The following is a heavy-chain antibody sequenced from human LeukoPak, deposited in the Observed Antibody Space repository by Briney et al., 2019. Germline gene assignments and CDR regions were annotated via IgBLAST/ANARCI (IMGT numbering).Heavy chain of an antibody. V-gene: IGHV3-23*01. Sequence: GGSLRLSCEASGFTFSNYAINWVRQVPGKGLEWVSAISGSGGSTYYADSVKGRFTISRDNSKNTLYLQMNSLRAEDTAVYYCAKSRGIVVADYWGQGTLVTVSS. CDR3: AKSRGIVVADY. CDR2: ISGSGGST. D-gene: IGHD3-22*01. CDR1: GFTFSNYA. J-gene: IGHJ4*02.